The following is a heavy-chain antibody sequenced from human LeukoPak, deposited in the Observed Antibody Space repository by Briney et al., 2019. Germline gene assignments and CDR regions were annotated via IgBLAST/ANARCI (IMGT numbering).Heavy chain of an antibody. CDR2: INHSGST. CDR1: GFTFSSYA. CDR3: ARDRRSDDAFDI. V-gene: IGHV4-34*01. J-gene: IGHJ3*02. Sequence: GSLRLSCAASGFTFSSYAMSWIRQPPGKGLEWIGEINHSGSTNYNPSLKSRVTTSVDTSKNQFSLKLSSVTAADTAVYYCARDRRSDDAFDIWGQGTMVTVSS. D-gene: IGHD3-16*02.